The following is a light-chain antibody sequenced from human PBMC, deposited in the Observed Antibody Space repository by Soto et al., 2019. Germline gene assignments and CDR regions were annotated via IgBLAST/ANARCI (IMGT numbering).Light chain of an antibody. CDR2: GNI. J-gene: IGLJ3*02. CDR3: QSYDISLSGWV. Sequence: QSVLTQPPSVSGAPGQRVTISCTGSSSNIGAGYDVHWYQHLPGTAPKLLIYGNINRPSGVPDRFSGSKSGTSASLAITGLQAEDEADYYCQSYDISLSGWVFGGGTKLTVL. V-gene: IGLV1-40*01. CDR1: SSNIGAGYD.